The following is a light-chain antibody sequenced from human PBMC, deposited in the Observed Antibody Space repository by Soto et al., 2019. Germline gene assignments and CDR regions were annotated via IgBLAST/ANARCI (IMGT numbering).Light chain of an antibody. V-gene: IGKV3-11*01. CDR1: QSVSSY. CDR3: QQHSNWPPWT. J-gene: IGKJ1*01. Sequence: EIVLTQPPATLSLSPGERATLSCRGSQSVSSYLAWYQQKPGQAPRLLIYDASTRATGIPARFSGSGSGTDFTLTISSLEPEDFAVYYCQQHSNWPPWTFGQGTKVDI. CDR2: DAS.